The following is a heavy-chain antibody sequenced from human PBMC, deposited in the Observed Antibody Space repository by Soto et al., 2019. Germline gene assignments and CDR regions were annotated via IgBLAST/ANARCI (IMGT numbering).Heavy chain of an antibody. D-gene: IGHD2-15*01. J-gene: IGHJ4*02. CDR1: GFTLTRSA. CDR3: AKDINRLVVVAATQNSY. CDR2: ISAGGGGT. Sequence: PGGSLRLSCAGSGFTLTRSAVSWVRQAPGKGLEWVSGISAGGGGTYYADSVKGRFTISRDVAKNTVYLQMNGLRVEDTAVYYCAKDINRLVVVAATQNSYWGQGTLVTVSS. V-gene: IGHV3-23*01.